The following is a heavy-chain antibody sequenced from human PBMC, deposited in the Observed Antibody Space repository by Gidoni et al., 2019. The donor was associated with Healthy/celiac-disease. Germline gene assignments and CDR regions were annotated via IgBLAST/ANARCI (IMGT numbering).Heavy chain of an antibody. CDR2: IYYSGST. V-gene: IGHV4-31*03. Sequence: QVQLQESGPGWVKPSQTLSLTCTVSGGSISSGGYYWSWIRQHPGKGLEWIGYIYYSGSTYYNPALKSRVTISVDTSKNQFSLKLSSVTAADTAVYYCARVNIMITFGGVKGYFDYWGQGTLVTVSS. D-gene: IGHD3-16*01. J-gene: IGHJ4*02. CDR3: ARVNIMITFGGVKGYFDY. CDR1: GGSISSGGYY.